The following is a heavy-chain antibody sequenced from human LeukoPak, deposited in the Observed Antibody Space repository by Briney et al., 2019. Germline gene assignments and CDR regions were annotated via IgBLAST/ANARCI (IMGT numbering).Heavy chain of an antibody. D-gene: IGHD5-24*01. CDR2: IIPIFGTA. J-gene: IGHJ4*02. CDR1: GGTFSSYA. Sequence: GSSVKVSCKASGGTFSSYAISWVRQAPGQGLEWMGGIIPIFGTANYAQKFQGRVTITTDESTSTAYMELGSLRSEDTAVYYCARGLDEMATTTFDYWGQGTLVTVSS. V-gene: IGHV1-69*05. CDR3: ARGLDEMATTTFDY.